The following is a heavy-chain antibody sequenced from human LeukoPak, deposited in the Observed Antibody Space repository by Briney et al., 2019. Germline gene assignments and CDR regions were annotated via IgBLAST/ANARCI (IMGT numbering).Heavy chain of an antibody. D-gene: IGHD6-13*01. Sequence: SETLSLTCTVSGGSISSYYWSWIRQPPGKGLEWIGYIYYSGSTNYNPSLKSRVTISVDTSKNQFSLKLSSVTAADTAVYYCARGVAAAGTRWFDPWGQGTLVTVSS. V-gene: IGHV4-59*01. J-gene: IGHJ5*02. CDR1: GGSISSYY. CDR3: ARGVAAAGTRWFDP. CDR2: IYYSGST.